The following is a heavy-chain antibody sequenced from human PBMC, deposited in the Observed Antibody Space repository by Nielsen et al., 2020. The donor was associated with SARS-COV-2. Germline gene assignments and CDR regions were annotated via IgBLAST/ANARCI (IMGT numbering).Heavy chain of an antibody. V-gene: IGHV1-2*02. CDR2: INPNSGGT. D-gene: IGHD1-26*01. CDR1: GYTFTGYY. J-gene: IGHJ4*02. Sequence: ASVKVSCKASGYTFTGYYMHWVRQAPGQGLEWMGWINPNSGGTNYAQKFQGRVTMTRDMSISTAYMELSRLRSDDTAVYYCARVQKRWELDSCYFWGQGTLVTVSS. CDR3: ARVQKRWELDSCYF.